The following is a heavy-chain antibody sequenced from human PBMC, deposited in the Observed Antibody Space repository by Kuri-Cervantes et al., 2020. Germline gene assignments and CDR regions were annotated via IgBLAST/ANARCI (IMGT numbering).Heavy chain of an antibody. Sequence: SETLSLTCSVSGASVSGGSYYWSWIRQPSGKGLEWIGEINHSGSTNYNPSLKSRVTISVDTSKNQFSLKLSSVTAADTAVYYCARARGVVVPAAVRSKWFDPWGQGTLVTVSS. CDR2: INHSGST. CDR3: ARARGVVVPAAVRSKWFDP. D-gene: IGHD2-2*01. CDR1: GASVSGGSYY. J-gene: IGHJ5*02. V-gene: IGHV4-34*01.